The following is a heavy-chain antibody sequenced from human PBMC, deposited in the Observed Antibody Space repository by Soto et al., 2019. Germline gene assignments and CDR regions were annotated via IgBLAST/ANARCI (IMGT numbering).Heavy chain of an antibody. Sequence: GGSLRLSCAASGVTFSDYYMSWIRQVPGKGLEWVAYISGTSDSIPYADSVKGRFAISRDNAKNSLYLQMNSLRAEDTAVYYCARVAVLTAAGTTDYWGQGTLVTVSS. CDR3: ARVAVLTAAGTTDY. V-gene: IGHV3-11*06. J-gene: IGHJ4*02. CDR2: ISGTSDSI. D-gene: IGHD6-13*01. CDR1: GVTFSDYY.